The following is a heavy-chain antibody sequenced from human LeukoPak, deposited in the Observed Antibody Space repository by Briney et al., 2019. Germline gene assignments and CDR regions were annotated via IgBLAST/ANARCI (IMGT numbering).Heavy chain of an antibody. CDR2: ISTSTKTI. CDR3: ARAYYRDSSAYYIFDY. D-gene: IGHD3-22*01. V-gene: IGHV3-11*01. Sequence: GGSLRLSCAASGSTFSDYYMSWIRQAPGKRLEWISYISTSTKTIYYSDSVKGRFTISRDNAKNSLYLQMDGLRAEDTAVYYCARAYYRDSSAYYIFDYWGQGTLVTVSS. J-gene: IGHJ4*02. CDR1: GSTFSDYY.